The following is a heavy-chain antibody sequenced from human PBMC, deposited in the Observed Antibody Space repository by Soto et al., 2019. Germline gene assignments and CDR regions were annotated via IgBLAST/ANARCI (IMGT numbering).Heavy chain of an antibody. D-gene: IGHD2-15*01. CDR3: ARAGYCSGGSCYPSKEIDAFAI. CDR2: INHSGST. V-gene: IGHV4-34*01. CDR1: GGSFSGYY. Sequence: QVQLQQWGAGLLKPSETLSLTCAVYGGSFSGYYWSWIRQPPGKGLEWIGEINHSGSTNYNPSLKSRVTISVDTSMNQFSLKLSSVTAADTAVYYCARAGYCSGGSCYPSKEIDAFAIWGQGTMVTVSS. J-gene: IGHJ3*02.